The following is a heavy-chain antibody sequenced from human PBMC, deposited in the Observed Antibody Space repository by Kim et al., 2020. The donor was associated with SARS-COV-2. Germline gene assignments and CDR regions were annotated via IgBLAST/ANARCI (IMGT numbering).Heavy chain of an antibody. V-gene: IGHV3-7*04. Sequence: YVYSVKGPFSISRDNARNSLYLQMNSLRAEDTAVYYCAMDYDFGSGYNSDYWGQGTLVTVSS. D-gene: IGHD3-3*01. J-gene: IGHJ4*02. CDR3: AMDYDFGSGYNSDY.